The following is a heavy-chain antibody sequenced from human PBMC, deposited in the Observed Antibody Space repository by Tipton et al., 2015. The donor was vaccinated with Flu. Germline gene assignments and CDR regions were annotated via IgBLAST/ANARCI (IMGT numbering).Heavy chain of an antibody. D-gene: IGHD3-16*01. CDR1: GGSMTQDY. J-gene: IGHJ6*02. CDR3: ARAGTTWGRMDV. Sequence: TLSLTCTVSGGSMTQDYWSWFRQPAGMGLEWVGRIYTSGNTNYNPSLKSRITVSLDTSKNQFSLKLSSVTAADTAVYYCARAGTTWGRMDVWGQGTTVTVSS. V-gene: IGHV4-4*07. CDR2: IYTSGNT.